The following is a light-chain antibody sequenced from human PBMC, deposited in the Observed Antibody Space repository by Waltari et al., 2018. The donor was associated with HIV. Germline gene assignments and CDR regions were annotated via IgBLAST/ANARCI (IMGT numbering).Light chain of an antibody. Sequence: QSVLTQPPSAPGTPGPRVSISCAGSSSNIGTNILNWYQQLPGTAPKLLIYSNNQRPSGVPDRFSGSKSGTSASLAISGLQSEDEADYYCAAWDDSLNAWVFGGGTKLTVL. CDR3: AAWDDSLNAWV. J-gene: IGLJ3*02. CDR2: SNN. V-gene: IGLV1-44*01. CDR1: SSNIGTNI.